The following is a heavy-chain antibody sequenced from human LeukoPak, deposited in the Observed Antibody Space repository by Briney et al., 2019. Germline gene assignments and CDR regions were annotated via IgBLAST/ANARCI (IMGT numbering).Heavy chain of an antibody. CDR3: VRSIEAAGTNYFDY. CDR2: IRYDGSNK. J-gene: IGHJ4*02. CDR1: GFTFSSYG. D-gene: IGHD6-13*01. V-gene: IGHV3-30*02. Sequence: PGGSLRLSCAASGFTFSSYGMHWVRQAPGKGLEWVAFIRYDGSNKYYADSVKGRFTISRDNSKNTLYLQMHSLRAEDTAVYYCVRSIEAAGTNYFDYWGQGTLVTVSS.